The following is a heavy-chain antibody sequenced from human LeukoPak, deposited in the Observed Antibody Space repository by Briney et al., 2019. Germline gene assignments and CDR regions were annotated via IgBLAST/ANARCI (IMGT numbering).Heavy chain of an antibody. CDR3: ARGYGRSGYYYNGVRRWFDP. Sequence: SETLSLTCTVSGGSISSSTYYWGYIRQPPGKGLEWIGNIYYSGSTFYNPSLKSRVTISVDTSKNQFSLKLSSVTAADAAVYYCARGYGRSGYYYNGVRRWFDPWGQGTLVTVSS. CDR1: GGSISSSTYY. CDR2: IYYSGST. V-gene: IGHV4-39*07. J-gene: IGHJ5*02. D-gene: IGHD3-22*01.